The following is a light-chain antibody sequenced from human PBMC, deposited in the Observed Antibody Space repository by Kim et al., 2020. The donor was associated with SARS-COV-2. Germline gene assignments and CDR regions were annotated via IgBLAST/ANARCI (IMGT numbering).Light chain of an antibody. J-gene: IGLJ2*01. CDR1: GLRSNY. CDR2: CKN. Sequence: SMTSQQAGLRSNYEGSYKQKQGQPPVLVIFCKNNRPPGITDRFSGATSGDTAALSITGAQAEDEADYYCNSRDSSGNHGVFGGGTKLTVL. CDR3: NSRDSSGNHGV. V-gene: IGLV3-19*01.